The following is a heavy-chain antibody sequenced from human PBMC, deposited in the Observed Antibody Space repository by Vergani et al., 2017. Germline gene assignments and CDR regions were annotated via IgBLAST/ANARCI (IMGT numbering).Heavy chain of an antibody. J-gene: IGHJ5*02. CDR3: ARDSKGELWLENAAYNWFDP. Sequence: EVQLVESGGGLVKPGGSLRLSCAASGFTFSSYAMHWVRQAPGKGLEYVSAISSNGGSTYYANSVKGRFTISRDNSKNTLYLQMGSLRAEDMAVYYCARDSKGELWLENAAYNWFDPWGQGTLVTVSS. CDR2: ISSNGGST. V-gene: IGHV3-64*01. CDR1: GFTFSSYA. D-gene: IGHD3-16*01.